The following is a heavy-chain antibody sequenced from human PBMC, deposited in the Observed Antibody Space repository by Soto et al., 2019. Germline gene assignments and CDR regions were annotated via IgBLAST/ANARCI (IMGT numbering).Heavy chain of an antibody. Sequence: GESLTLSCAASGFTFSSYAMSWVRQAQGKGLEWVSAISGSGSSTYYADSVKGRLTISTDNSKNTLYLQMNSLRTEDTAVYYYGKSFQTEDPHWFDPWGQGTLVTVSS. CDR2: ISGSGSST. J-gene: IGHJ5*02. CDR3: GKSFQTEDPHWFDP. CDR1: GFTFSSYA. V-gene: IGHV3-23*01.